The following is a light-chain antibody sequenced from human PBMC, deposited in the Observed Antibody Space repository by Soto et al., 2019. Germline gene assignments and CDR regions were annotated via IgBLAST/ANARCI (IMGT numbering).Light chain of an antibody. J-gene: IGKJ1*01. CDR2: GAS. CDR1: QSIGSVY. CDR3: QEYGTSRT. V-gene: IGKV3-20*01. Sequence: EIVLTQSPGTLSLSPGERATLSCRASQSIGSVYLAWYQQKPGQAPRLLIYGASSRAADIPDRFSGGGSGTHFPLTISRLDPEDFAVYYCQEYGTSRTFGQGTKVEIK.